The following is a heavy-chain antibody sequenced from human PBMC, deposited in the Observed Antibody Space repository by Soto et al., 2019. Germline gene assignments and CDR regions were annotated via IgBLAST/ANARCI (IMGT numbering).Heavy chain of an antibody. J-gene: IGHJ4*02. Sequence: PGGSLRLSCAASGFTFSNYWMTWVRQAPGKGLEWVANIKQDGSESYYVDSVKGRFTISRDNAKNSLCLQMNSLRAEDTAVYYCARETGYVADYWAQGNLVTVSS. D-gene: IGHD5-12*01. CDR2: IKQDGSES. CDR3: ARETGYVADY. V-gene: IGHV3-7*01. CDR1: GFTFSNYW.